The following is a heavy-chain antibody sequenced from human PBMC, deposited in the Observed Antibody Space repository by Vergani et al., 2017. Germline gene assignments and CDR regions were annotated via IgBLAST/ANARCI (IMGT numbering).Heavy chain of an antibody. J-gene: IGHJ2*01. D-gene: IGHD3-10*01. CDR1: GRSFSDYY. CDR3: ARGRITMVRGVMRYFDL. Sequence: QVQLQQWGAGLLKPSETLSLTCAVYGRSFSDYYWSWIRQPQGKGLEWIGEINHSGSTNYNPSLKSRVTISVDTSKNQFSLKLSSVTAADTAVYYCARGRITMVRGVMRYFDLWGRGTLVTVSS. V-gene: IGHV4-34*01. CDR2: INHSGST.